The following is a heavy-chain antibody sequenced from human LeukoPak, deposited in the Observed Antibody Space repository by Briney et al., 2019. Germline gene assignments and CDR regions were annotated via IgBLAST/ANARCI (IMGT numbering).Heavy chain of an antibody. CDR3: ARGHYDSSGYFYYYYMDV. D-gene: IGHD3-22*01. V-gene: IGHV4-61*02. Sequence: SETLSLTCAVSGGSISSDNYSWRWIRQPAGKGLEWIGRVYTSGSTNYNPSRKSRITISVDTSKNQFSLKLSSVTAAATAVYYCARGHYDSSGYFYYYYMDVWGKGTTVTISS. J-gene: IGHJ6*03. CDR2: VYTSGST. CDR1: GGSISSDNYS.